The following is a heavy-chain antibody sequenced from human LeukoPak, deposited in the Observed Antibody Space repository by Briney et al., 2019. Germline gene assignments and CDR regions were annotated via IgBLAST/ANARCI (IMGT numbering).Heavy chain of an antibody. D-gene: IGHD4-23*01. CDR3: AKTTPSTVVTGGYFDY. J-gene: IGHJ4*03. Sequence: PGGSLRLSCAASGFTFNIYAMSWVRQAPGKGLEWVSAISGRGDTTYYADSVKGRFTISRDNSKNTLYVEMNSLRAEDTAIYYCAKTTPSTVVTGGYFDYWGGETMVTVSS. V-gene: IGHV3-23*01. CDR2: ISGRGDTT. CDR1: GFTFNIYA.